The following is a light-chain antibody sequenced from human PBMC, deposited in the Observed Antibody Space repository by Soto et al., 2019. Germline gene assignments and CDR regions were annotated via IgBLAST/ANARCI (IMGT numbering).Light chain of an antibody. CDR2: GAS. CDR3: QQRSKMPLT. V-gene: IGKV3-11*01. Sequence: EIVMTQSPATLSVSPGERATLSCRASQSVNSNLAWYQQKPGQAPRLLIYGASSRATGIPARFSGTGSETDFTLTISSLEPEDFAIYYCQQRSKMPLTFGHGTKVDIK. J-gene: IGKJ1*01. CDR1: QSVNSN.